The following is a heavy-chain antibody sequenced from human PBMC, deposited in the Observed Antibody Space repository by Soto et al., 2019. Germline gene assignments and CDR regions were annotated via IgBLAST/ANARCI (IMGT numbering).Heavy chain of an antibody. CDR3: ARETAIADLAYGMDV. J-gene: IGHJ6*02. CDR2: IDPSDSYT. D-gene: IGHD6-13*01. V-gene: IGHV5-10-1*01. Sequence: GESLKISCKGSGYSFTSYWISWVRQMPGKGLEWMGRIDPSDSYTNYSPSFQGNVTISADKSISPAYLPWSSLKASDTAMYYCARETAIADLAYGMDVWGQGTTVTVSS. CDR1: GYSFTSYW.